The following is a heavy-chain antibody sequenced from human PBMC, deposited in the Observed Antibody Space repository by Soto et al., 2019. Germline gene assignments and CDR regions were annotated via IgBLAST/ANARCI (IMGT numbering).Heavy chain of an antibody. Sequence: LSLTCIVSGESISSSSYYWGWIRRPPGKGLEWIGSIYYSGRTYYNPSFKSRVTISIDTSKNQFSLKLSSVTATDTAVYYCARQRTTVVTQAYFDHWGQGALVTVSS. V-gene: IGHV4-39*01. CDR1: GESISSSSYY. CDR3: ARQRTTVVTQAYFDH. D-gene: IGHD2-21*02. J-gene: IGHJ4*02. CDR2: IYYSGRT.